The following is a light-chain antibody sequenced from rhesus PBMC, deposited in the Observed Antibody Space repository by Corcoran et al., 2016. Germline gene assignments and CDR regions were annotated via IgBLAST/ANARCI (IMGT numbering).Light chain of an antibody. J-gene: IGKJ3*01. CDR2: KAS. CDR3: QHGYGSPFT. V-gene: IGKV1-74*01. Sequence: DIQMTQSPSSLSASIGDRVTFTCRASENINTFLHWFQQKPGKAPKLLIYKASNLQNGVPSRFSGTGSGTDFTLTISSLQPEYVATYYWQHGYGSPFTFGPGTKLEIK. CDR1: ENINTF.